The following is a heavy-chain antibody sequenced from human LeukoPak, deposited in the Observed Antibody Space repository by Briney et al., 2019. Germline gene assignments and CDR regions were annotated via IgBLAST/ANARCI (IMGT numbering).Heavy chain of an antibody. D-gene: IGHD6-13*01. CDR3: ATWGVHSSSWYPFDY. CDR2: IYPGDSDT. Sequence: PGESLKISCKSSGYSFINYWTGWVRHMPGKGLEWMGIIYPGDSDTRYSPSFQGQVTISADKSISTAYLQWSSLKASDTAMYYCATWGVHSSSWYPFDYWGQGTLVTVSS. J-gene: IGHJ4*02. CDR1: GYSFINYW. V-gene: IGHV5-51*01.